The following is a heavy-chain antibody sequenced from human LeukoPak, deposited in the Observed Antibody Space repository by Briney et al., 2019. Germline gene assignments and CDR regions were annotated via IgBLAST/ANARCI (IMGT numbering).Heavy chain of an antibody. CDR3: AVRGYTYANWFDW. J-gene: IGHJ5*01. V-gene: IGHV5-51*01. Sequence: GESLKISCRASGFPFTNYYIAWVRHLPGEGLEYVGIVCPGASETRYTQTFQGQATISVDKSTSTAFLQWSRLKASDTAIYFCAVRGYTYANWFDWWCQGTLVTVSS. CDR2: VCPGASET. CDR1: GFPFTNYY. D-gene: IGHD2-8*01.